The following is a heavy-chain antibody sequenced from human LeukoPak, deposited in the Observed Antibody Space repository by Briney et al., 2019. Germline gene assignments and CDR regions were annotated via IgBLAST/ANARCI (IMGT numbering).Heavy chain of an antibody. D-gene: IGHD6-19*01. J-gene: IGHJ4*02. CDR2: IIPIFGTA. Sequence: SVNVSCIASGGTFSSYAISWVRQAPGQGLEWMGGIIPIFGTANYAQKFQGRVTITADESTSTAYMELSSLKSEDTAVDYCAMTPGIAVAGYFDYWGQGTLVTVSS. CDR3: AMTPGIAVAGYFDY. V-gene: IGHV1-69*01. CDR1: GGTFSSYA.